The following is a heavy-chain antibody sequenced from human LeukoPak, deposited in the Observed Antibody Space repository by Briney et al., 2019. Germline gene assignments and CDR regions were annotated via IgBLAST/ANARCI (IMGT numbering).Heavy chain of an antibody. V-gene: IGHV6-1*01. CDR2: TYYRSKWYN. D-gene: IGHD3-22*01. CDR3: ARGYDSSGYRARNDAFDI. Sequence: SQTLSLTCAISGDSVSSNSAAWNWIRQSPSRGLEWLGRTYYRSKWYNDYAVSVKSRITNNPDTSKNQFSLQLNSVTPEDTAVYYCARGYDSSGYRARNDAFDIWGQGTMVTVSS. CDR1: GDSVSSNSAA. J-gene: IGHJ3*02.